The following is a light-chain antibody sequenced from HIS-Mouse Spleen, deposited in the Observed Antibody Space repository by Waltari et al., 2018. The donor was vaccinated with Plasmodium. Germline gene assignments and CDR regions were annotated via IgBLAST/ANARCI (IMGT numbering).Light chain of an antibody. V-gene: IGLV4-69*01. J-gene: IGLJ3*02. CDR3: QTWGTGFWV. CDR2: LNSDGSH. Sequence: QLVLTQSPSASASLGASVKLTCTLSSGHSSYAIAWHQQQPEKGPRYLMKLNSDGSHSKGDGIPARVSGSSSGAERYLTISSLQSEDEADYYCQTWGTGFWVFGGGTKLTVL. CDR1: SGHSSYA.